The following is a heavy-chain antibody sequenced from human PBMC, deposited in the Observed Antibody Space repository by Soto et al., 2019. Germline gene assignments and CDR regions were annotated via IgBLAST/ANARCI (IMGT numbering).Heavy chain of an antibody. CDR2: INPNSGGT. D-gene: IGHD6-6*01. Sequence: GASLKVSCKASGYTFNGYYMHWVRQAPGQGLEWMGWINPNSGGTNYAQKFQGWVTMTRDTSISTAYMELSRLRSDDTAVYYCARGLAARPPPAFDIWGQGTMVTVSS. V-gene: IGHV1-2*04. CDR1: GYTFNGYY. CDR3: ARGLAARPPPAFDI. J-gene: IGHJ3*02.